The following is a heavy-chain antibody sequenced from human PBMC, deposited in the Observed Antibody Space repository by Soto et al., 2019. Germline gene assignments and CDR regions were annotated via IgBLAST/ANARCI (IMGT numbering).Heavy chain of an antibody. Sequence: SDTLSLTCTFSGFSISSVDYYWSWIRQPPGKGLEWIGYIYYSGSTYYNPSLKSRVTISVDTSKNQFSLKLSSVTAAGTAVYYCARAHAGGDYYDSSGYLSLGMDVWGQGTTVTVSS. CDR1: GFSISSVDYY. D-gene: IGHD3-22*01. J-gene: IGHJ6*02. CDR3: ARAHAGGDYYDSSGYLSLGMDV. CDR2: IYYSGST. V-gene: IGHV4-30-4*01.